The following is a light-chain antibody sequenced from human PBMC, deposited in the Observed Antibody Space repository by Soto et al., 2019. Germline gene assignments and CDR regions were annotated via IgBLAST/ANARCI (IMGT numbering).Light chain of an antibody. CDR2: KAT. Sequence: DIQMTQSPSPLSASVGDRVTITCRASQSITTWLAWYQQKPGKAPMLLIYKATNLQSGVPSRFSGSGSGTEFSLTISSLQPDDFATYYCQRYNDYQYIFGQGTKLEIK. CDR1: QSITTW. CDR3: QRYNDYQYI. J-gene: IGKJ2*01. V-gene: IGKV1-5*03.